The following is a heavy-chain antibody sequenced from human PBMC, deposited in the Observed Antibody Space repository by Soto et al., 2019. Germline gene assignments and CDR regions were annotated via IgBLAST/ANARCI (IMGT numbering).Heavy chain of an antibody. Sequence: QITLKESGPTLVNPTQTLTLTCTFSGFSLTTRGVGVGWIRQPPGKALEFLALIYWDDDQRYSPSLKNRLTITKDTSRNQVVLTMTDMGPVDTATYYCAHRRFTFSADWFDPWGQGILVTVSS. CDR2: IYWDDDQ. J-gene: IGHJ5*02. CDR1: GFSLTTRGVG. D-gene: IGHD3-16*01. V-gene: IGHV2-5*02. CDR3: AHRRFTFSADWFDP.